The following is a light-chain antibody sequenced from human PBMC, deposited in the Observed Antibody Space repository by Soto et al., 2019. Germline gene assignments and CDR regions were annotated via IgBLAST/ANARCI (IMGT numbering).Light chain of an antibody. J-gene: IGKJ5*01. Sequence: EIVLTQSPATLSLSPGERATLSCRASQSVSSSLAWYQQKPGRAPRLLIYDTSNRATGIPARFSGSGSGTAFTLTISSLEPEDFAIYYCQHRSNFGQGTRLEIK. CDR1: QSVSSS. V-gene: IGKV3-11*01. CDR3: QHRSN. CDR2: DTS.